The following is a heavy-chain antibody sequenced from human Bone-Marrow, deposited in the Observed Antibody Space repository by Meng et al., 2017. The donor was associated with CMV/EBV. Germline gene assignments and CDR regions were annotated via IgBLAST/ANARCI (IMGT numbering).Heavy chain of an antibody. J-gene: IGHJ3*02. D-gene: IGHD6-6*01. Sequence: ASVKDSCKASGYTFTSYYMHWVRQAPGQGLEWMGIINPSGGSTSYAQKFQGRVTMTRDTSTSTVYMELSSLRSEDTAVYYCARARMVYSSSGAFDIWGQGTMVTVSS. CDR2: INPSGGST. V-gene: IGHV1-46*01. CDR1: GYTFTSYY. CDR3: ARARMVYSSSGAFDI.